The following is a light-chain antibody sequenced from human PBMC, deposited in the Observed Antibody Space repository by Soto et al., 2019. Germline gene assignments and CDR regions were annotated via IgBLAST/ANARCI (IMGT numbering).Light chain of an antibody. CDR1: SSKKGAGYD. V-gene: IGLV1-40*01. CDR3: QSHDSSLHASV. J-gene: IGLJ1*01. Sequence: QSVLTQPPSVSGAPGQRVTISCTGSSSKKGAGYDLNWYLQLPGKAPKILIYGNTNRPSRVPDRLTGSKTGSSASLAFIGLQAEDEADYYCQSHDSSLHASVFGTGTKVTVL. CDR2: GNT.